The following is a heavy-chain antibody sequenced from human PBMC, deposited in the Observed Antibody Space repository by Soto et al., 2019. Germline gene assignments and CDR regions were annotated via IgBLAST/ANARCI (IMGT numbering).Heavy chain of an antibody. Sequence: SDTLSLTCNVCGGTVSSVKYFWSWNRQPPGKGLEWIAYIYNNGNTNYNPSLKSRATISVDTSKNQCSLKLTSVTAADSAVYFCARTVMPVGNLAAFDLCGQGVLVTVYS. CDR2: IYNNGNT. J-gene: IGHJ4*02. CDR1: GGTVSSVKYF. V-gene: IGHV4-61*01. D-gene: IGHD7-27*01. CDR3: ARTVMPVGNLAAFDL.